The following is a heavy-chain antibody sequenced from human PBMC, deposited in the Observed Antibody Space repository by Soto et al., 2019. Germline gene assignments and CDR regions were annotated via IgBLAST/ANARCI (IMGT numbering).Heavy chain of an antibody. CDR2: IYWDDDK. Sequence: QITLKESGPTLVKPTQTLTLTCTFSGFSLSTSGVGVGWIRQPPGKALEWLALIYWDDDKRYSPSLKSRLTITKDTSKNQVVLTMTNMDPVDTATYYCAHSGDYDSSGYYRNDFDYWGQGTLVTVSS. CDR3: AHSGDYDSSGYYRNDFDY. J-gene: IGHJ4*02. D-gene: IGHD3-22*01. V-gene: IGHV2-5*02. CDR1: GFSLSTSGVG.